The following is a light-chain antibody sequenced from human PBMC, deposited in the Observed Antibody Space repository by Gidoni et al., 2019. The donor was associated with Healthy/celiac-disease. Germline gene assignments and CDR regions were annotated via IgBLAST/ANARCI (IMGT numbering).Light chain of an antibody. CDR1: QSVSSY. CDR3: QQRSNWPPT. V-gene: IGKV3-11*01. Sequence: EIVLTQSPATLSLSPVERATLSCRASQSVSSYLAWYQQKPGQAPRILIYDASNRATGIPARFSGSGSGTDFTLTISSLEPEDFAVYYCQQRSNWPPTFGQGTRLEIK. J-gene: IGKJ5*01. CDR2: DAS.